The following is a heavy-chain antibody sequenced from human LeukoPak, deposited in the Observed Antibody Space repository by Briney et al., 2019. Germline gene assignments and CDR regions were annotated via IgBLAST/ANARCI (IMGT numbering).Heavy chain of an antibody. J-gene: IGHJ5*02. CDR3: ARHGSARSPLGP. V-gene: IGHV4-4*09. CDR2: TYTSGST. Sequence: SETLSLTCTVSGGSITSYYWSWIRQTPGKGLEWIGYTYTSGSTNYNPSLKSRVTTSVDTSKNQISLKLSSVTAADTAVYYCARHGSARSPLGPWGQGTLVNVSS. CDR1: GGSITSYY. D-gene: IGHD3-10*01.